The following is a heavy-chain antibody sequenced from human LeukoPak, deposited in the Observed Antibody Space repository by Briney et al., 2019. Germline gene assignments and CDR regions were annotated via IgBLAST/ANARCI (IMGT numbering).Heavy chain of an antibody. CDR3: ARRNTFIAVAGTDYYYYYGMDV. CDR2: ISSSSSYI. D-gene: IGHD6-19*01. J-gene: IGHJ6*02. V-gene: IGHV3-21*01. Sequence: GGSLRLSCAASGFTFSSYRMNWVRQAPGKGLEWVSSISSSSSYIYYADSVKGRFTISRDNAKNSLYLQMNSLRAEDTAVYYCARRNTFIAVAGTDYYYYYGMDVWGQGTTVTVSS. CDR1: GFTFSSYR.